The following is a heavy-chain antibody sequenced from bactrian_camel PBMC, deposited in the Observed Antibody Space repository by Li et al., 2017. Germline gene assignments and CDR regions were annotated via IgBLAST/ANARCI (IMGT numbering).Heavy chain of an antibody. CDR1: EFSYSTYC. CDR3: NVGLCGTWPRGQDNY. J-gene: IGHJ4*01. CDR2: IDYDGNT. Sequence: HVQLVESGGGSVQPGGSLRLSCVASEFSYSTYCMGWFRRAPGNECELVSCIDYDGNTYYADSVKGRFTFAQANVENTNAVTLEMNSLKPEDTATYFCNVGLCGTWPRGQDNYWGHGTQVTVS. D-gene: IGHD2*01. V-gene: IGHV3S9*01.